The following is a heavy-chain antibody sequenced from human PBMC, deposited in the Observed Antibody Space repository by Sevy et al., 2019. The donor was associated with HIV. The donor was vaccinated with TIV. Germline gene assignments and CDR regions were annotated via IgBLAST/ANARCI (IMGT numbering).Heavy chain of an antibody. J-gene: IGHJ3*02. Sequence: SETLSLTCTVSGGSISSSPYYWGWVRQPPGKGLEWIGRMFYSGSTYYNSSLKSRLTISADTSKNQFSLRLSSVTDADTAVYYCAGVYKWSDRGAFDIWGQGTMVTVSS. CDR3: AGVYKWSDRGAFDI. CDR1: GGSISSSPYY. D-gene: IGHD1-20*01. CDR2: MFYSGST. V-gene: IGHV4-39*01.